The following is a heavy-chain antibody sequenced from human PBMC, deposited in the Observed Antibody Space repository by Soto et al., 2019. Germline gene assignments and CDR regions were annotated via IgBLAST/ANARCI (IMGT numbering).Heavy chain of an antibody. CDR2: IWYDGSNK. Sequence: GGSLRLSCAASGFTFSSYGMHWVRQAPGKGLEWVAVIWYDGSNKYYADSVKGRFTISRDNSKNTLYLQMNSLRAEDTAVYYCARGLRGYGSGSYHYFDYWGQGTLVTVSS. CDR1: GFTFSSYG. J-gene: IGHJ4*02. V-gene: IGHV3-33*01. CDR3: ARGLRGYGSGSYHYFDY. D-gene: IGHD3-10*01.